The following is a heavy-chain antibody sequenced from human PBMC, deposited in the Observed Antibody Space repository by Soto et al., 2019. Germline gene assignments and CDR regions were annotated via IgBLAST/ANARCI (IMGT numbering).Heavy chain of an antibody. V-gene: IGHV4-34*01. Sequence: QVQLQQWGAGLLKPSETLSLTCAVYGGSFSGYYWSWIRQPPGKGLEWIGEINHSGSTNYNPSLKSRVTISVDTSKNQFSLKLSSVTAADTAVYYCARVNGGYSYGYRFPFDYWGQGTLVTVSS. D-gene: IGHD5-18*01. J-gene: IGHJ4*02. CDR1: GGSFSGYY. CDR2: INHSGST. CDR3: ARVNGGYSYGYRFPFDY.